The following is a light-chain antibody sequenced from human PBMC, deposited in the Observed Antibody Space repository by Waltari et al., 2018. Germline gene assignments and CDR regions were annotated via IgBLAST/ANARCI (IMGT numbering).Light chain of an antibody. CDR3: QQYYTTPPT. V-gene: IGKV4-1*01. Sequence: DLVMTQSPDSLAVSLAERATINSKSSQSVLYSPNNKNHLAWYQQKPGQPPKLFIYWAATRESGVPDRFSGSGSGTDFTLTISSLQAEDVAVYYCQQYYTTPPTFGQGTRLEIK. CDR2: WAA. J-gene: IGKJ5*01. CDR1: QSVLYSPNNKNH.